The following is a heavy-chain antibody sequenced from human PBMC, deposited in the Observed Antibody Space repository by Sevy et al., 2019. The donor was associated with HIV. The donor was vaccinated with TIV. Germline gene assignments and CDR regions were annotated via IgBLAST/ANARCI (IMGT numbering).Heavy chain of an antibody. CDR2: IKQDGSEK. J-gene: IGHJ4*02. CDR3: ARGPESPYYDILTGYYRGGELGDY. D-gene: IGHD3-9*01. CDR1: GFTFSSYW. V-gene: IGHV3-7*01. Sequence: GGSLRLSCAASGFTFSSYWMSWVRQAPGKGLEWVANIKQDGSEKYYVESVKGRFTISRDKAKNSLYLQMNSLRAEDTAVYYCARGPESPYYDILTGYYRGGELGDYWGQGTLVTVSS.